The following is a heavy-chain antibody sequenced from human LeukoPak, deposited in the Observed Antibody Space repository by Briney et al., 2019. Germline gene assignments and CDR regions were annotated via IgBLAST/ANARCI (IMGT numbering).Heavy chain of an antibody. CDR2: IYYSGNT. CDR1: GGSISSSSYY. J-gene: IGHJ4*02. CDR3: ARPRQGDYYFDY. V-gene: IGHV4-39*01. Sequence: SETLSLTCTVSGGSISSSSYYWGWIRQPPGKGLEWIGSIYYSGNTYYNPSLKSRVTISVDTPKNQFSLKLSSVTAADTAVYYCARPRQGDYYFDYWGQGTLVTVSS. D-gene: IGHD2-21*02.